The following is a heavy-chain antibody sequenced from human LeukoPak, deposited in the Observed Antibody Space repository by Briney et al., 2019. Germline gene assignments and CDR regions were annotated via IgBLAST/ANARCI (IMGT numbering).Heavy chain of an antibody. CDR3: ARHDFWSGNYGENYFDY. V-gene: IGHV4-39*01. CDR2: MYYSGST. Sequence: SSETLSLTCTVSGASISSSSYYWCWIRQPPGKGLEWIGSMYYSGSTYYNPSLKSRVTLSVDTSKNQLFLKLSSVPAADTAVYYCARHDFWSGNYGENYFDYWGQGTLVTVSS. CDR1: GASISSSSYY. D-gene: IGHD3-3*01. J-gene: IGHJ4*02.